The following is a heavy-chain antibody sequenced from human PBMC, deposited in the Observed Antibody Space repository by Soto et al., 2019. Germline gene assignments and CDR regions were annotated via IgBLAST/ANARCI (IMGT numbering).Heavy chain of an antibody. CDR3: ARYRFSDTWSKFDY. Sequence: SETLSLTCAVSGVSISSDAYYWSWIRQHPGKGLEWIGYISYGGSTYYTTSLKSRVTLSVDTSKNQFSLKLTSVTAADTAVYYCARYRFSDTWSKFDYWGQGTLVTVSS. CDR2: ISYGGST. J-gene: IGHJ4*02. CDR1: GVSISSDAYY. D-gene: IGHD3-16*02. V-gene: IGHV4-31*11.